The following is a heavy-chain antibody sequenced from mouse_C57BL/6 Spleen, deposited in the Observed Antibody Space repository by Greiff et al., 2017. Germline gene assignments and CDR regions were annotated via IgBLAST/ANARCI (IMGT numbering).Heavy chain of an antibody. CDR2: IHPNSGST. V-gene: IGHV1-64*01. J-gene: IGHJ2*01. CDR3: ARSLITTVVATDY. Sequence: VKLQQPGAELVKPGASVKLSCKASGYTFTSYWMHWVKQRPGQGLEWIGMIHPNSGSTNYNEKFKSKATLTVDKSSSTAYMQLSSLTSEDSAVYYCARSLITTVVATDYWGQGTTLTGSS. CDR1: GYTFTSYW. D-gene: IGHD1-1*01.